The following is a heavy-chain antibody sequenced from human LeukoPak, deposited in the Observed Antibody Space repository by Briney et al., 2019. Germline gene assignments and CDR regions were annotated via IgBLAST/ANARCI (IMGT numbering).Heavy chain of an antibody. J-gene: IGHJ4*02. CDR3: VPEETYSSGWFYFDS. V-gene: IGHV3-7*01. Sequence: GGSLRLSCAASGFTVSSYWMSWVRQAPGEGLEWVACIHQNGGTEYYVDSVKGRFAISRDNTKNSLYLQMNSLTIEDTAMYYCVPEETYSSGWFYFDSWGLGTLVTVSS. CDR2: IHQNGGTE. CDR1: GFTVSSYW. D-gene: IGHD6-19*01.